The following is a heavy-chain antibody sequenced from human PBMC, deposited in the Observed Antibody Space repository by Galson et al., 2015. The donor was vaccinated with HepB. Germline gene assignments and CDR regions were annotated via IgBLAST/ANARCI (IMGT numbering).Heavy chain of an antibody. Sequence: ATLSLPCPVSGGSISSYYWRWLRQPPGKGLEWIGYIYYSGSTNYNPSLKSRVTISVDTSKNQFSLKLSSVTAADTAVYYCARGSYYGSGSYDYWGQGTLVTVSS. D-gene: IGHD3-10*01. V-gene: IGHV4-59*01. CDR3: ARGSYYGSGSYDY. CDR1: GGSISSYY. CDR2: IYYSGST. J-gene: IGHJ4*02.